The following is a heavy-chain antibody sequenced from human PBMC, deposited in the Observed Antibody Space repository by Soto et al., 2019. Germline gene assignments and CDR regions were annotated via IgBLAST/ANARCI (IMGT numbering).Heavy chain of an antibody. CDR1: GFTFSSYS. CDR3: ARYSSSWYDPQNYYYGMDV. D-gene: IGHD6-13*01. Sequence: GGSLRLSCAASGFTFSSYSMNWVRQAPGKGLEWVSSISSSSSYIYYADSVKGRFTISRDNAKNSLYLQMNSLRAEDTAVYYCARYSSSWYDPQNYYYGMDVWGQGTTVTVSS. J-gene: IGHJ6*02. CDR2: ISSSSSYI. V-gene: IGHV3-21*01.